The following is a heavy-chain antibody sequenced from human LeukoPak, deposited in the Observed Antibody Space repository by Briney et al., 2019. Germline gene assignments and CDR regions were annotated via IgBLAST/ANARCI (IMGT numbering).Heavy chain of an antibody. CDR2: INPSSGGT. D-gene: IGHD2-15*01. CDR1: GHTLTKYY. CDR3: ARGYCSGGSCYSVENWFDP. J-gene: IGHJ5*02. Sequence: GASVKVSCKASGHTLTKYYMFWVRQAPGQGLEWMGRINPSSGGTDYAQKFQGRVTMTRDTSISTAYMELSRLRSDDTAMYYCARGYCSGGSCYSVENWFDPWGQGTLVTVSS. V-gene: IGHV1-2*06.